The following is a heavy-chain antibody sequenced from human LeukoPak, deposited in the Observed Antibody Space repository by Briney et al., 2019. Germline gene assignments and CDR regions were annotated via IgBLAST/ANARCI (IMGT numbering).Heavy chain of an antibody. Sequence: SETLSLTCAVYGGSFSGYYWSWIRQPPGNGLEWIGEINHSGSTNYNPSLKSRVTISVDTSKNQFPLKLSSVTAADTAVYYCARGLYSGSADYWGQGTLVTVSS. D-gene: IGHD5-12*01. CDR2: INHSGST. CDR1: GGSFSGYY. V-gene: IGHV4-34*01. J-gene: IGHJ4*02. CDR3: ARGLYSGSADY.